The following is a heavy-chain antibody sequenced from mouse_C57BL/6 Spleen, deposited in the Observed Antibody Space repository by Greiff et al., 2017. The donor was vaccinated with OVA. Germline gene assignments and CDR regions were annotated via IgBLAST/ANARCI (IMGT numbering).Heavy chain of an antibody. Sequence: EVKLMESGPELVKPGASVKISCKASGYTFTDYYMNWVKQSHGKSLEWIGDINPNNGGTSYNQKFKGKATLTVDKSSSTAYMELRSLTSEDSAVYYCASIYGNYDYWGQGTTLTVSS. J-gene: IGHJ2*01. CDR2: INPNNGGT. CDR1: GYTFTDYY. V-gene: IGHV1-26*01. CDR3: ASIYGNYDY. D-gene: IGHD2-1*01.